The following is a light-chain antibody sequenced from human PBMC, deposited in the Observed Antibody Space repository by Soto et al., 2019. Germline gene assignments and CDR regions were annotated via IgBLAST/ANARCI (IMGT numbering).Light chain of an antibody. J-gene: IGLJ3*02. Sequence: QSVLTQPPSASGTPGQRVTISCSGSISNLGSNFIYWYQQLPGAAPKLLISRNNERPSGVPDRSSGSKSGTSASLAISGLRSEDEADYHCAAWDDSLSGVVFGGGTKLTVL. V-gene: IGLV1-47*01. CDR2: RNN. CDR1: ISNLGSNF. CDR3: AAWDDSLSGVV.